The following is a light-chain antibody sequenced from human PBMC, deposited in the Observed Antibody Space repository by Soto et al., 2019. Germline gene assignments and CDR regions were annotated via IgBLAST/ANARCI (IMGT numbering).Light chain of an antibody. CDR2: SNN. CDR1: NSNIGSNA. J-gene: IGLJ1*01. CDR3: AEWDDSLTGYV. V-gene: IGLV1-44*01. Sequence: QSVLTQPPSVSGTPGQRVTISCSGSNSNIGSNAVNWYQRLPGTAPKLLIYSNNQRPSGVPDRFSVSKSGTSASLAISGLQSEDEADYFCAEWDDSLTGYVFGTGTKVTVL.